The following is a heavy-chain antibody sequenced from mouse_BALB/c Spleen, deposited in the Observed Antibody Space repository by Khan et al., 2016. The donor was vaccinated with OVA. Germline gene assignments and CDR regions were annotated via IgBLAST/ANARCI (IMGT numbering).Heavy chain of an antibody. J-gene: IGHJ2*01. V-gene: IGHV5-12-1*01. D-gene: IGHD2-3*01. Sequence: EVELVESGGGLVRPGGSLKLPRAASVSDSSYDDMSRVRLTSERWLEWVAYISSGGGGTSYPDIVKGRSITYRDIAKNTPYLQMASLKSADRAIYCCARGYCCFAYRCRGTALEISS. CDR1: VSDSSYDD. CDR3: ARGYCCFAY. CDR2: ISSGGGGT.